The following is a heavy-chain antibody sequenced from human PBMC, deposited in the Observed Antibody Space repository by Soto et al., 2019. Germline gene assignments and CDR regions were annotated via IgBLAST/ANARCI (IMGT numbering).Heavy chain of an antibody. V-gene: IGHV4-39*01. J-gene: IGHJ4*02. CDR2: IYYSGST. CDR3: ASIRGDCSGGSCYYRLDY. Sequence: QLQLQESGPGLVKPSETLSLTCTVSGGSISSSSYYWGWIRQPPGKGLEWIGSIYYSGSTYYNPSLKRRVTISVDTSKNQFSLKLSSVTAADTAVYYCASIRGDCSGGSCYYRLDYWGQGTLVTVSS. D-gene: IGHD2-15*01. CDR1: GGSISSSSYY.